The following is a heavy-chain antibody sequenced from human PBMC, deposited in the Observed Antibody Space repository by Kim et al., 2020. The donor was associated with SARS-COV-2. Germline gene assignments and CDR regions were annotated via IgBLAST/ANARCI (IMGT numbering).Heavy chain of an antibody. CDR1: GFTFSSYS. V-gene: IGHV3-48*02. D-gene: IGHD6-6*01. J-gene: IGHJ4*02. CDR2: ISSSSSTI. Sequence: GGSLRLSCAASGFTFSSYSMNWVRQAPGKGLEWVSYISSSSSTIYYADSVKGRFTISRDNAKNSLYLQMNSLRDEDTAVYYCARDLRRYSSSSFAFDYWGQGTLVTVSS. CDR3: ARDLRRYSSSSFAFDY.